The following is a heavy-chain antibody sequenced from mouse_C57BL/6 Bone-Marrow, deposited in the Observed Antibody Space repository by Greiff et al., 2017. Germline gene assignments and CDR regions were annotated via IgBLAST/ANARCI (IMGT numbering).Heavy chain of an antibody. J-gene: IGHJ2*01. Sequence: QVQLKESGAELVRPGASVKLSCKASGYTFTDYYINWVKQRPGQGLEWIARIYPGSGNTYYNEKFKGKATLTAEKSSSTAYMQLSSLTSEESAVYFCARWDWGYIDYWGQGTTLTVSS. CDR3: ARWDWGYIDY. CDR1: GYTFTDYY. D-gene: IGHD4-1*01. CDR2: IYPGSGNT. V-gene: IGHV1-76*01.